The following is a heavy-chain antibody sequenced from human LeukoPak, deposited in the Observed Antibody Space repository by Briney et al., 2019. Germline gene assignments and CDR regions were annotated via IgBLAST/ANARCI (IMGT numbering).Heavy chain of an antibody. Sequence: GGSLRLSCAASGFTVSSNYMSWVRQAPGKGLEWVSVIYGGGSTYYADSVKGRFTISRDNSKNTLYLQMNSLRAEDTAVYYCARDSSSWYDYWGQGTLVTVSS. CDR2: IYGGGST. V-gene: IGHV3-66*01. CDR1: GFTVSSNY. CDR3: ARDSSSWYDY. J-gene: IGHJ4*02. D-gene: IGHD6-13*01.